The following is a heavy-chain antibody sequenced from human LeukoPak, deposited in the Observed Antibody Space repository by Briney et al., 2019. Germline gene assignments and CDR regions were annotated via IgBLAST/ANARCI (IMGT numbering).Heavy chain of an antibody. J-gene: IGHJ4*02. CDR1: GGSISSGDYY. CDR2: IYYSGTI. Sequence: SETLSLTCTVSGGSISSGDYYWSWIRQPPGKGLEWIGNIYYSGTIYYNPSLKSRVTLSIGTSTNQFSLRLCSVTAADTAVYYCARQYGSGSYYNVLRLDYWGLGTLVTVSS. CDR3: ARQYGSGSYYNVLRLDY. D-gene: IGHD3-10*01. V-gene: IGHV4-30-4*01.